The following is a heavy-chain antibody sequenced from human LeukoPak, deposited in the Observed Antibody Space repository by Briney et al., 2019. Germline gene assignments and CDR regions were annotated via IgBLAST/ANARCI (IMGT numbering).Heavy chain of an antibody. J-gene: IGHJ5*02. CDR3: ARVPYSRSSESYWFDP. V-gene: IGHV4-4*07. D-gene: IGHD6-6*01. CDR2: IYTSGST. CDR1: GGSISSYY. Sequence: KPSETLSLTCAVSGGSISSYYWSWIRQPAGKGLEWIGRIYTSGSTNYNPSLKSRVTMSVDTSKNQFSLKLSSVTAADTAVYYCARVPYSRSSESYWFDPWGQGTLVTVSS.